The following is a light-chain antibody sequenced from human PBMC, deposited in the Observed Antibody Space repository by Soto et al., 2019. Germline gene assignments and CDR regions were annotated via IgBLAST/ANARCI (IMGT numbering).Light chain of an antibody. J-gene: IGKJ1*01. Sequence: DIQMTQSPSTLSGSVGDRVTITCRASQTMSSWLAWYQQKPGKATKLLIYKASTLKSGVPSRFSGSGSGTEFTLTISSLQPDDFATYYCQHFNSYSVAFGQGTKVDIK. V-gene: IGKV1-5*03. CDR1: QTMSSW. CDR2: KAS. CDR3: QHFNSYSVA.